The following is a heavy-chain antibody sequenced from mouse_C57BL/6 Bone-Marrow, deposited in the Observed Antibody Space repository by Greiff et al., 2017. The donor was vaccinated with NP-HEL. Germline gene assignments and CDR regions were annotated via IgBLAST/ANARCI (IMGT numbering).Heavy chain of an antibody. D-gene: IGHD2-1*01. Sequence: EVKLVESGGGLVQPGESLKLSCESNEYEFPSHDMSWVRKTPEKRLELVAAINSDGGSTYYPDNMERRFIISRDNTKKTLYMEMSSLRSEDTALYYCARHDGNLAWFAYWGQGTLVTVSA. CDR2: INSDGGST. CDR3: ARHDGNLAWFAY. J-gene: IGHJ3*01. CDR1: EYEFPSHD. V-gene: IGHV5-2*03.